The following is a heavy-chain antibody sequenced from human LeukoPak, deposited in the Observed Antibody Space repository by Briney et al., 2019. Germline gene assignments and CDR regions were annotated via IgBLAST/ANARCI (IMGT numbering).Heavy chain of an antibody. V-gene: IGHV3-11*04. CDR1: GFSFRDRY. D-gene: IGHD4-23*01. CDR3: ARDYGGSSPFDY. CDR2: IGPNSDNI. Sequence: GGSLRLSCAATGFSFRDRYMSWIRQAPGKGMEWVAYIGPNSDNIHYADSVKGRFTISRDNAKNSLFLQVNSLRAEDTAVYYCARDYGGSSPFDYWGQGTLVTVSS. J-gene: IGHJ4*02.